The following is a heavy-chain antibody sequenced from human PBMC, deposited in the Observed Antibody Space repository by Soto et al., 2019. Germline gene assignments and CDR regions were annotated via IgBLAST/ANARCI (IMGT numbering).Heavy chain of an antibody. V-gene: IGHV3-23*01. Sequence: EVQLLESGGGLVQPGGSLRLSCAASGFTVSSYAMSWVRQAPGKGLEWVSTISGSGGSTYYADSVKGRFTISRDNSKNTLYLQVNSLRAEATAVYYCAKCSPRYSSGLKAYYFDYWGQGTLVTVSS. CDR1: GFTVSSYA. J-gene: IGHJ4*02. CDR3: AKCSPRYSSGLKAYYFDY. CDR2: ISGSGGST. D-gene: IGHD6-19*01.